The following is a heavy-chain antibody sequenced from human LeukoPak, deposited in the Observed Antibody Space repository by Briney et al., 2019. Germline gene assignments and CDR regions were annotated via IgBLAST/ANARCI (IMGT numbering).Heavy chain of an antibody. Sequence: GGSLRLSCAVSGFSFSSHWMTWVRQGPGKGLEWVANIKQDGSEKYYVDSVKGRFTISRDNAKNSLYLQMNSLRAEDTAVYYCARVYSTVVSPLDYWGQGTLVTVSS. J-gene: IGHJ4*02. CDR3: ARVYSTVVSPLDY. D-gene: IGHD4-23*01. CDR1: GFSFSSHW. V-gene: IGHV3-7*01. CDR2: IKQDGSEK.